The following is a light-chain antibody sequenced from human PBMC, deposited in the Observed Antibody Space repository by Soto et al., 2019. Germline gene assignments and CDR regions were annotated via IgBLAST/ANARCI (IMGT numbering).Light chain of an antibody. V-gene: IGKV2-24*01. CDR1: QSLVHSDGHTY. Sequence: DIVMTQTPLSSPVTLGQPASISCRSSQSLVHSDGHTYLSWFQQRPGQPPSLLIDKISNRFSVVPDRISGSRAGTDFIRRISRVEAEDVGVYYCMQATDFPWTFGQGTRVDFK. J-gene: IGKJ1*01. CDR2: KIS. CDR3: MQATDFPWT.